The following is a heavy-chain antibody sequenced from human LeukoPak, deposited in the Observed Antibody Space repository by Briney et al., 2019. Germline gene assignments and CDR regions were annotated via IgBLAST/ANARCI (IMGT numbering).Heavy chain of an antibody. CDR2: IIPIFGTA. D-gene: IGHD3-22*01. J-gene: IGHJ3*02. CDR1: GGTFSSYA. V-gene: IGHV1-69*13. CDR3: ARAAITMIVPSWAFDI. Sequence: SVNVSCKASGGTFSSYAISWVRQAPGQGLERMGGIIPIFGTANYAQKFQGRVTITADESTSTAYMELSSLRSEDTAVYYCARAAITMIVPSWAFDIWGQGTMVTVSS.